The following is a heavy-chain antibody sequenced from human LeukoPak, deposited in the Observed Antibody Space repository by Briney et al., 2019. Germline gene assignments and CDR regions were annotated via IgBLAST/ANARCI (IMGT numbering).Heavy chain of an antibody. CDR2: ISSSSIYK. V-gene: IGHV3-21*01. Sequence: GGSLRLSCAASGFTFSSYSMNWVRHAPGQGLEWVSSISSSSIYKYYADSVKGRFTISRDNAKNSLYLQMNSLRAEDTAVYYCARGPLGIFGVVTPDYWGQGTLVTVSS. D-gene: IGHD3-3*01. CDR3: ARGPLGIFGVVTPDY. J-gene: IGHJ4*02. CDR1: GFTFSSYS.